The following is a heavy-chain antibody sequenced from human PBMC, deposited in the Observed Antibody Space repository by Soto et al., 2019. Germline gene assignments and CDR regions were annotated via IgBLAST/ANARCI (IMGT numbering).Heavy chain of an antibody. D-gene: IGHD3-10*01. Sequence: QVQLVQSGAEVKKPGASVKVSCKASGYTFTSYGINWVRQAPGQGLEWMGWISAYNGNTNYAPKLQGRVTMTTDTSTTTAHMELRSLRSDDTAVYYCARVSTVWFGAYYYGMDVWGQGTTVTVSS. CDR3: ARVSTVWFGAYYYGMDV. V-gene: IGHV1-18*01. J-gene: IGHJ6*02. CDR1: GYTFTSYG. CDR2: ISAYNGNT.